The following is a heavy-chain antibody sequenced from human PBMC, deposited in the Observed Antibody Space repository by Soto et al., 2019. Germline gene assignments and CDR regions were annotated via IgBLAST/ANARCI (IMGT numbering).Heavy chain of an antibody. CDR2: ISGGGDST. CDR3: AKVPFVGWEVRETDY. J-gene: IGHJ4*03. CDR1: GFSFRDYA. V-gene: IGHV3-23*01. D-gene: IGHD1-26*01. Sequence: GGSLRLFCAASGFSFRDYAMSWVRQAPGKGLEWVSTISGGGDSTYYAESVKGRFTISRDNFKNTLFLQMNSLRAEDTAVYYCAKVPFVGWEVRETDYWGHGTLVTVSS.